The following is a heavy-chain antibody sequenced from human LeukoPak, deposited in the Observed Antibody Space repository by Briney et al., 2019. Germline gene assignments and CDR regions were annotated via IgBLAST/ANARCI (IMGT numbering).Heavy chain of an antibody. J-gene: IGHJ6*04. CDR1: GGSISSSNW. CDR2: IYHSGST. V-gene: IGHV4-4*02. D-gene: IGHD3-10*01. Sequence: SGTLSLTCAVSGGSISSSNWWSWVRQPPGKGLEWIGEIYHSGSTNYNPSLKSRVTISVDKSKNQFSLKLSSVTAAATAVYYCARDLGAGLLWFGEPHTYGMDVWGKGTTVTVSS. CDR3: ARDLGAGLLWFGEPHTYGMDV.